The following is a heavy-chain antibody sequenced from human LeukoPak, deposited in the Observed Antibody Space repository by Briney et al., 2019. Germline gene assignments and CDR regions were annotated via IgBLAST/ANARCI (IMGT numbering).Heavy chain of an antibody. D-gene: IGHD2-2*01. J-gene: IGHJ4*02. CDR3: AKDARDYCSSTSCFGYEY. V-gene: IGHV3-23*01. CDR1: GFTFSSYA. CDR2: ISGSGGST. Sequence: GGSLRLSCAASGFTFSSYAMSWVRQAPGKGLEWVSAISGSGGSTYYADSVKGRFTISRDNSKNTLYLQMNSLRAEDTAVYYCAKDARDYCSSTSCFGYEYWGQGTLVTVSS.